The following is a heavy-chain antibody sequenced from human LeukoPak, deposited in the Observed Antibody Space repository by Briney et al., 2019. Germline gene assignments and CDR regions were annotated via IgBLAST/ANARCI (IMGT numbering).Heavy chain of an antibody. CDR1: GFTFSSYV. CDR2: IWYDGSNK. J-gene: IGHJ4*02. CDR3: ARVRTGYSSGWYSAFDY. V-gene: IGHV3-33*01. Sequence: PGRSLRLSCVASGFTFSSYVMHGVGQAPGRGLEGVAVIWYDGSNKYYADSVKGRFTISRDNSKTTLYLQMNSLRAEDTAVYYCARVRTGYSSGWYSAFDYWGQGTLVTVSS. D-gene: IGHD6-19*01.